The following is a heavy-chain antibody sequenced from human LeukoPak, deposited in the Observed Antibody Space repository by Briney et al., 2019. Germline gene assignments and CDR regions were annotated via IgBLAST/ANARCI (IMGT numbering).Heavy chain of an antibody. V-gene: IGHV3-11*01. Sequence: GGSLRLSCAASGFTFSDYYMSWIRQAPGKGLEWVSFIDGSGSTKAYADSVKGRFTISRDNAMNSLFLQMNSLRAEDTAVYYCARDPPPRNYDSNYWGQGTLVTVSS. D-gene: IGHD3-3*01. J-gene: IGHJ4*02. CDR1: GFTFSDYY. CDR3: ARDPPPRNYDSNY. CDR2: IDGSGSTK.